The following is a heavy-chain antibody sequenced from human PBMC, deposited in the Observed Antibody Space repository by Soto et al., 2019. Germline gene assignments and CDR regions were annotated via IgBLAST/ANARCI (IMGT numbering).Heavy chain of an antibody. CDR2: INPNGGST. J-gene: IGHJ1*01. V-gene: IGHV1-46*01. CDR3: ARDLAAAEH. Sequence: QVQLVQSGAEVKKPGASVKVSCKTSGYTFTHYYIHWVRQAPGQGLEWVAIINPNGGSTNYAQNFRGRVTLTMDTSTITVYMELSSLRPEDTAVFYCARDLAAAEHWGQGTLVTVSS. CDR1: GYTFTHYY. D-gene: IGHD6-13*01.